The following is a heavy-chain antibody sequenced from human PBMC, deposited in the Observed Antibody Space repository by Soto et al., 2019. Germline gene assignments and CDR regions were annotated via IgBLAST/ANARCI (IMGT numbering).Heavy chain of an antibody. D-gene: IGHD2-15*01. V-gene: IGHV4-31*03. CDR1: GGSITGAYY. CDR2: IRYRGST. CDR3: ARVRDSFGLDV. Sequence: SETLSLTCRLSGGSITGAYYWNWIRQHPGKGLEWIGSIRYRGSTYYNPSLKTRITISLDRSNNQFSLNLSSVTAADTAVYYCARVRDSFGLDVWGQGTTVTVSS. J-gene: IGHJ6*02.